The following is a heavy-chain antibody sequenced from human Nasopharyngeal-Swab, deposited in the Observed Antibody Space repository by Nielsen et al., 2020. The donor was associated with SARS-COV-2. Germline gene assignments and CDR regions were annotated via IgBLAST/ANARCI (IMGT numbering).Heavy chain of an antibody. CDR1: GFTYRSYA. CDR3: AKDILPGRYDRTYDAFDI. J-gene: IGHJ3*02. V-gene: IGHV3-23*01. CDR2: ISGSGGST. D-gene: IGHD3-22*01. Sequence: GGSLRLSCAASGFTYRSYAMSWVRQAPGKGLEWVSAISGSGGSTYYADSVKGRFTISRDNSKNTLYLQMNSLRAEDTAVYYCAKDILPGRYDRTYDAFDIWGQGTMVTVSS.